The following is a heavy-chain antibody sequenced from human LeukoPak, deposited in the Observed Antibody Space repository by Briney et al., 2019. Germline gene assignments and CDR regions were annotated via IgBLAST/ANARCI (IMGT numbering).Heavy chain of an antibody. CDR1: GGTFSSYA. V-gene: IGHV1-69*04. Sequence: SVKVSCKASGGTFSSYAISWVRQAPGQGLEWMGRIIPILGIANYAQKFQGRVTITADKSTSTAYMELSSLRSEDTAVYYCAGTCSGGSCYPEYWGQGTLVTVSS. D-gene: IGHD2-15*01. CDR2: IIPILGIA. J-gene: IGHJ4*02. CDR3: AGTCSGGSCYPEY.